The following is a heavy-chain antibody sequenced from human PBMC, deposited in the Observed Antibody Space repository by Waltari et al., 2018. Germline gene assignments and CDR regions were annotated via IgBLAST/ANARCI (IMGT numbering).Heavy chain of an antibody. CDR1: GGSFTAYL. D-gene: IGHD1-26*01. J-gene: IGHJ6*02. CDR3: ARGVGSPHYFYGMDV. V-gene: IGHV4-34*01. Sequence: QVQLQQWGAGLLKPSETLSLTCAVYGGSFTAYLWSGIRQSPGKGLEWVGEINHSGSTNYNPALKSRVTISVDTSKNQFSLKLSSMTAADTAVYYCARGVGSPHYFYGMDVWGQGTTVTVSS. CDR2: INHSGST.